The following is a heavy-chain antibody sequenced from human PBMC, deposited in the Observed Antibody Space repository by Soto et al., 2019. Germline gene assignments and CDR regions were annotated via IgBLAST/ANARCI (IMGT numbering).Heavy chain of an antibody. V-gene: IGHV1-8*01. D-gene: IGHD3-22*01. Sequence: QVQLVQSGAEVKKPGASVKVSCKASGYTFTSYDVNWVRQATGQGLEWLGWMNPNSGNTGYAQKFQGRATMTRTTSIRTAYMQLSGLRSEDTSVYYCARELTMRVDNWGQGTLVAFSS. J-gene: IGHJ4*02. CDR1: GYTFTSYD. CDR2: MNPNSGNT. CDR3: ARELTMRVDN.